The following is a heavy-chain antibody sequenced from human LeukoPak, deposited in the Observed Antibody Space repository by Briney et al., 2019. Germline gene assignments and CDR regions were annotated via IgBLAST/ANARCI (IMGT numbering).Heavy chain of an antibody. CDR3: ASSQYYYDSSGYYYPGGFDY. D-gene: IGHD3-22*01. CDR1: GFTFSSYA. CDR2: ISGSGGST. V-gene: IGHV3-23*01. J-gene: IGHJ4*02. Sequence: GGSLRLSCAASGFTFSSYAMSWVRQAPGKGLEWVSAISGSGGSTYYADSVKGRFTISRDNSKNTLYLQMNSLRAEDTAVYYCASSQYYYDSSGYYYPGGFDYWGQGTLVTVSS.